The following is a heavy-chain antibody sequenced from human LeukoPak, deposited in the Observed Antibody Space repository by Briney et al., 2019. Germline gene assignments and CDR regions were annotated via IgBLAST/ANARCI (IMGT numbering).Heavy chain of an antibody. V-gene: IGHV3-23*01. CDR3: AREEGGYFDY. CDR2: ISYSGANS. CDR1: GFTFSGSA. J-gene: IGHJ4*02. Sequence: GGSLRLSCAASGFTFSGSAMSWVRQAPGEGLEWVSLISYSGANSYYTDSVRGRFTISRDNSKDTLFLQMNSLRAEDTAIYYCAREEGGYFDYWGQGTLVTVSS. D-gene: IGHD3-16*01.